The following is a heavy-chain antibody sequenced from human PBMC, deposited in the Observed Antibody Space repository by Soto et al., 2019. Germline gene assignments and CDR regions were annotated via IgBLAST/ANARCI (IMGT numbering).Heavy chain of an antibody. V-gene: IGHV1-46*01. D-gene: IGHD3-3*01. CDR2: INPSGGST. CDR1: GHTFTSYY. J-gene: IGHJ4*02. Sequence: ASVKVSCKASGHTFTSYYMHWVRQAPGQGLEWMGIINPSGGSTSYAQKFQGRVTMTRDTSTSTVYMELSSLRSEDTAVYYCARGGVYDFWSGPKVTAIDYYFDYWGQGTLVTVSS. CDR3: ARGGVYDFWSGPKVTAIDYYFDY.